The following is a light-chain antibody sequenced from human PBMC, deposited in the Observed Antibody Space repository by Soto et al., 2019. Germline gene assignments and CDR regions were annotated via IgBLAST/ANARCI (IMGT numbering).Light chain of an antibody. Sequence: QSVLTQPPSASGSPGQSVTISCTGTGSDVGGYNYVSWYQQHPGKAPKLMIYAVSDRPPGVPDRFSGSKSGNTAYLTVSGLQAEDEADYYCSSYAGSDIVVFGGGTKLTVL. V-gene: IGLV2-8*01. CDR1: GSDVGGYNY. CDR2: AVS. J-gene: IGLJ2*01. CDR3: SSYAGSDIVV.